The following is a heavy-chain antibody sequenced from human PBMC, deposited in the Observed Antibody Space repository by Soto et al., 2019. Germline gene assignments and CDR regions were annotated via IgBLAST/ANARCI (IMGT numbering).Heavy chain of an antibody. CDR3: ARRCATENFDY. CDR1: GGSISSSSYY. V-gene: IGHV4-39*01. D-gene: IGHD4-17*01. Sequence: SETLSLTCTVSGGSISSSSYYWGWIRQPPGKGLEWIGSIYYSGSTYYNPSLKSRVTISVDTSKNQFSLKLSSVTAADTAVYYCARRCATENFDYWGQGTLVTVSS. CDR2: IYYSGST. J-gene: IGHJ4*02.